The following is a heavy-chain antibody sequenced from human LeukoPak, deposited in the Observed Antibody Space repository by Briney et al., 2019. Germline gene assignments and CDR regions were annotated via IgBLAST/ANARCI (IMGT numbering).Heavy chain of an antibody. CDR1: GVTLSSYA. CDR2: ISGSGGST. V-gene: IGHV3-23*01. Sequence: GGSLRLSCAASGVTLSSYAMSWVRQAPGKGLEWVSAISGSGGSTYYADSVKGRFTISRDNSKNTLYLQMNSLRAEDTAVYYCAKDCLGAPWCEYYYYYGMDVWGQGTTVTVSS. CDR3: AKDCLGAPWCEYYYYYGMDV. D-gene: IGHD3-16*01. J-gene: IGHJ6*02.